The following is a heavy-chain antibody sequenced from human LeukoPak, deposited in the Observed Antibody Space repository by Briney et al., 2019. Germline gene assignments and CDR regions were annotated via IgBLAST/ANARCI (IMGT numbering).Heavy chain of an antibody. CDR1: GGSLSSYY. V-gene: IGHV4-59*08. Sequence: SETLSLTCTVSGGSLSSYYWSWIRQPPGKGLEWIGYIYYSGSTNYNPSLKSRVTISVDTSKNQFSLKLSSVTAADTAVYYCARHTPKQEGDYWGQGTLVTVSS. CDR2: IYYSGST. J-gene: IGHJ4*02. CDR3: ARHTPKQEGDY.